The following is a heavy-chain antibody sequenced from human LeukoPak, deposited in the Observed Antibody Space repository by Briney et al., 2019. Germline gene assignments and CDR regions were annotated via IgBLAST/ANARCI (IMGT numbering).Heavy chain of an antibody. CDR1: GGSISSGGYY. V-gene: IGHV4-31*03. D-gene: IGHD2-15*01. CDR3: ARSPYCTGGSCYLLH. Sequence: SETLSLTCTVSGGSISSGGYYWSWIRQHPGKGLEWIGYIYYSGSTYYDPSLKSRVIISVDTSKNQFSLKLSSVTAADTAVYYCARSPYCTGGSCYLLHWGQGTLVTVSS. CDR2: IYYSGST. J-gene: IGHJ4*02.